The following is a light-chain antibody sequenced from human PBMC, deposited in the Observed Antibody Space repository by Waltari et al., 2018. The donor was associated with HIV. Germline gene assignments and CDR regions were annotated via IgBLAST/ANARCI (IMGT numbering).Light chain of an antibody. CDR2: DDN. V-gene: IGLV2-14*01. J-gene: IGLJ3*02. Sequence: QSGLTQPASVSGSLGQSITISCFASTAYFSLPHPVSWYQHHPDKAPQLVIYDDNIRPSEIPFRFSASKSGNTASLTISGLQVDDEADYYCSSYMNSGTLVFGGGTKVTVL. CDR1: TAYFSLPHP. CDR3: SSYMNSGTLV.